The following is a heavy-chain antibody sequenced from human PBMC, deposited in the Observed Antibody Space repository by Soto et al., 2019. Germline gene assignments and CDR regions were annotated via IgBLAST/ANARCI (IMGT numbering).Heavy chain of an antibody. CDR1: GGSVSSGNHY. V-gene: IGHV4-61*01. CDR3: ARLYGSPLFDY. Sequence: SETLSLTCTVSGGSVSSGNHYWSWIRQPPGKGLEWIGFIYYTGSSSYNPSLKSRVTISVDTSKNQFSLKLSSVTAADTAVYYCARLYGSPLFDYWGQGTLVTVS. CDR2: IYYTGSS. J-gene: IGHJ4*02. D-gene: IGHD3-10*01.